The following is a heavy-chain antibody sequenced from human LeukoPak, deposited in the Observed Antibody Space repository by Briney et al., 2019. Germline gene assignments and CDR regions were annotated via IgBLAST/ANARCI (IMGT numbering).Heavy chain of an antibody. CDR2: INPNCGGT. D-gene: IGHD6-19*01. V-gene: IGHV1-2*04. Sequence: ASVKVSCKASGYTFTGYYMHWVRQAPGQGLEWMGWINPNCGGTNYAQKFQGWVTMTRDTSISTAYMELSRLRSDDTAVYYCAREGIAVAGTRVGYYYYYGMDVWGQGTTVTVSS. J-gene: IGHJ6*02. CDR3: AREGIAVAGTRVGYYYYYGMDV. CDR1: GYTFTGYY.